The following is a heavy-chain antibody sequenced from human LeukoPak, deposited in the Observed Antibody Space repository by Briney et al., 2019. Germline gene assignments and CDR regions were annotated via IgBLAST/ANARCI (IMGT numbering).Heavy chain of an antibody. CDR2: ISSSSSYI. CDR3: ARDARRDGYNPFDY. Sequence: GGSLRLSCAASGFTFSSYSMNWVRQAPGKGLEWVSSISSSSSYIYYADSVKGRFTIPRDNAKNSLYLQMNSLRAEDTAVYYCARDARRDGYNPFDYWGQGTLVTVSS. J-gene: IGHJ4*02. D-gene: IGHD5-24*01. CDR1: GFTFSSYS. V-gene: IGHV3-21*01.